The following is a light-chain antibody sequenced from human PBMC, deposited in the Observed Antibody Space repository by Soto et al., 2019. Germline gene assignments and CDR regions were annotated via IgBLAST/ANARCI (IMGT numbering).Light chain of an antibody. CDR3: QVCHSGTDQVF. CDR2: DDN. CDR1: NIGSKS. V-gene: IGLV3-21*02. J-gene: IGLJ2*01. Sequence: SYELTQPPSVSVAPGQTATITCGGNNIGSKSVHWYQQRAGQAPLLVVYDDNDRPSGIPERFSGSNSGNTATLTISRVEAGDEADFYCQVCHSGTDQVFFGGGTKLTVL.